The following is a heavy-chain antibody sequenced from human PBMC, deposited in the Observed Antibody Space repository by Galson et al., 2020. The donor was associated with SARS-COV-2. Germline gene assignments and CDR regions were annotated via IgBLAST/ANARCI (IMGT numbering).Heavy chain of an antibody. CDR2: ISGSGGST. Sequence: TGGSLRLSCAASGFTFSSYAMSWVRQAPGKGLEWVSAISGSGGSTYYADSVKGRFTISRDNSKNTLYLQMNSLRAEDTAVYYCAKDHDIISSGYSHYYYYYGMDVWGQGTTVTVSS. D-gene: IGHD3-22*01. CDR1: GFTFSSYA. V-gene: IGHV3-23*01. J-gene: IGHJ6*02. CDR3: AKDHDIISSGYSHYYYYYGMDV.